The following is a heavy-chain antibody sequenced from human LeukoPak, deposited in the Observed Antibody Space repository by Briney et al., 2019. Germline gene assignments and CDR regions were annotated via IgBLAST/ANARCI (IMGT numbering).Heavy chain of an antibody. Sequence: EGSLRLSCAASGCTFSSYWLHWVRQAPGKGLVWVSGINSYWSTTNYADSVKGRFTISRDNAKNTVYLQMNSLRAEDTAVYYCAITVYYHTSASRRDHWGQGTLVTVSA. V-gene: IGHV3-74*01. CDR2: INSYWSTT. J-gene: IGHJ4*02. CDR3: AITVYYHTSASRRDH. CDR1: GCTFSSYW. D-gene: IGHD3-22*01.